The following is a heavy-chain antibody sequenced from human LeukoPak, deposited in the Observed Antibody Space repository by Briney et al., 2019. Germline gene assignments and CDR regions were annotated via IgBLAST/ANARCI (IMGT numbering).Heavy chain of an antibody. D-gene: IGHD6-19*01. CDR3: ARGRWLVRSHYFDY. CDR2: INHSGST. CDR1: GGSFSGYY. J-gene: IGHJ4*02. Sequence: PSETLSLTCAVYGGSFSGYYWSWIRQPPGKGLEWIGEINHSGSTNYNPSLKSRVTISVDTSKNQFSLKLSSVTAADTAVYYCARGRWLVRSHYFDYWGQGTLVTVSS. V-gene: IGHV4-34*01.